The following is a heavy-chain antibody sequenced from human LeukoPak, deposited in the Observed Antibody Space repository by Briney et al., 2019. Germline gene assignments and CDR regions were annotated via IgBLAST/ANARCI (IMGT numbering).Heavy chain of an antibody. J-gene: IGHJ2*01. Sequence: GGSPRLSCAAAGFTFSNCDMHWVRQPSGRGLEWVSAIDAAGDTNYPDSVKGRIAISRENAKNSLYLQMNSLRVGDTAVYYCARRAYGDYGRWYYDLWGRGTLVTVSS. V-gene: IGHV3-13*01. D-gene: IGHD4-17*01. CDR1: GFTFSNCD. CDR2: IDAAGDT. CDR3: ARRAYGDYGRWYYDL.